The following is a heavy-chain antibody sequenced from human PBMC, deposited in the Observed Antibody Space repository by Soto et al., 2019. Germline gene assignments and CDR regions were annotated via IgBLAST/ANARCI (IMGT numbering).Heavy chain of an antibody. D-gene: IGHD2-15*01. CDR2: IYYSGNT. J-gene: IGHJ6*02. CDR3: ARDPCSGGSCYSADRYYYYGMDV. CDR1: GGSISSGDYY. V-gene: IGHV4-30-4*01. Sequence: PSETLSLTCTVSGGSISSGDYYWSWIRQPPGKGLEWIGYIYYSGNTYYNPSLKSRVTISVDTSKNQFSLKLSSVTAADTAVYYCARDPCSGGSCYSADRYYYYGMDVWGQGTTVTVSS.